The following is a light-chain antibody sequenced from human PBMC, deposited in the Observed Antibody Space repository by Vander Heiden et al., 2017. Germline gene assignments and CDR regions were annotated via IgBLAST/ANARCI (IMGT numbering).Light chain of an antibody. CDR2: DDD. V-gene: IGLV1-51*01. CDR1: NSNIGTNY. Sequence: SVLPRPPSVSAAPAQRVTISCTGSNSNIGTNYVTWYQQFPGTAPTLLIYDDDQRPSGIPDRFSGSRSGTSATLGITGLQTGDEADYYCGTWDVSLSSGVFGGGTRLTVL. CDR3: GTWDVSLSSGV. J-gene: IGLJ3*02.